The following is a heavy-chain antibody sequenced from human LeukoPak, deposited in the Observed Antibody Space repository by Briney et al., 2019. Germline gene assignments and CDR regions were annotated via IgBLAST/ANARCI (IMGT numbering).Heavy chain of an antibody. Sequence: PGGSLRLSCEASGFTFSSYEMNWFRQAPGKGLEWVSYVSKSGGTMKNADSVKGRFTVSRDNAKNSLYLQMNILTAEDTAVYYCATAVIRGRGTMVTVSS. CDR3: ATAVI. V-gene: IGHV3-48*03. CDR2: VSKSGGTM. J-gene: IGHJ3*02. CDR1: GFTFSSYE.